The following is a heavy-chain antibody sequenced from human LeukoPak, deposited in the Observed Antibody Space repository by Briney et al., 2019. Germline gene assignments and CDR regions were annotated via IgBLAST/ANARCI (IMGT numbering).Heavy chain of an antibody. CDR1: GNSISNNY. V-gene: IGHV4-59*01. CDR3: ARAWSGYSSLDY. Sequence: SETLSLTCSVSGNSISNNYWGWIRQPPGKGLEWIGYIYDSGSTSYNPSLKSRVTISVDTSKNQFSLKVSPVTAADTAVYYCARAWSGYSSLDYWGQGTQVTVSS. D-gene: IGHD3-3*01. CDR2: IYDSGST. J-gene: IGHJ4*02.